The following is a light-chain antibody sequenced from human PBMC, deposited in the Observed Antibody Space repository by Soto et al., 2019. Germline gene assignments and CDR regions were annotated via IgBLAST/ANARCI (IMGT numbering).Light chain of an antibody. V-gene: IGLV2-8*01. CDR3: SSYTGGKRSYV. CDR1: SSDVGGYYY. CDR2: EVT. Sequence: QSALTQPPSASGSPGQSITISCTGTSSDVGGYYYVSWYQQHPGTAPKLMIYEVTIRPSGVSDRFSGSKSGNTASLTVSGVQAEDEADYYCSSYTGGKRSYVFGRGTKVTVL. J-gene: IGLJ1*01.